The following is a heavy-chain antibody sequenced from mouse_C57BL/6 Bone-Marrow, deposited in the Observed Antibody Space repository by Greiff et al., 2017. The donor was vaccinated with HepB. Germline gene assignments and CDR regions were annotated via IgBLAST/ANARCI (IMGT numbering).Heavy chain of an antibody. J-gene: IGHJ3*01. CDR3: TGLWSITGAY. CDR1: GFTFSNYW. CDR2: IRLKSDNYAT. V-gene: IGHV6-3*01. Sequence: EVKLEESGGGLVQPGGSMKLSCVASGFTFSNYWMNWVSQSPEKGLEWVAQIRLKSDNYATHYAESVKGRFTISRDDSKSSVYLQMNNLRAEDTGIYYCTGLWSITGAYWGQGTLVTVSA. D-gene: IGHD1-1*02.